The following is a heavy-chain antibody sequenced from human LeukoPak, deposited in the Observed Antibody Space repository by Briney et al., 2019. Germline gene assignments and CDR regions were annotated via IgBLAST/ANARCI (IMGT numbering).Heavy chain of an antibody. V-gene: IGHV3-74*01. Sequence: GGSLRLSCVGSGFSLSDYWMSWVRQAPGKGLVWVSRIKNDGSVATYADSVKGRFSISRDDAKNTLHLQMNSLRAEDTAFYFCAKSDYFDPWGPGTLVTVSS. CDR1: GFSLSDYW. D-gene: IGHD1-26*01. CDR3: AKSDYFDP. CDR2: IKNDGSVA. J-gene: IGHJ5*02.